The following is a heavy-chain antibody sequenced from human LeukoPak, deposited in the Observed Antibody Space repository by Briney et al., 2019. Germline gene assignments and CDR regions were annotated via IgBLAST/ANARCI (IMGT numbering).Heavy chain of an antibody. D-gene: IGHD2-2*02. CDR2: ISSSSSYI. CDR1: GFTFSRDW. V-gene: IGHV3-21*01. CDR3: ARRPRGTYTDY. J-gene: IGHJ4*02. Sequence: GGSLRLSCAASGFTFSRDWMHWVRQAPGKGLEWVSSISSSSSYIYYADSVKGRFTISRDNAKNSLYLQMNSLRAEDTAVYYCARRPRGTYTDYWGQGTLVTVSS.